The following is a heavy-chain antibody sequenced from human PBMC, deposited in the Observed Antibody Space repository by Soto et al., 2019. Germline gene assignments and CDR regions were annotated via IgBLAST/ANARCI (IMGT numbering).Heavy chain of an antibody. D-gene: IGHD2-2*01. CDR2: MFYSGIT. V-gene: IGHV4-39*01. CDR3: ARRVKWYLNYYFDI. Sequence: SSTXSLTCTFAVCSIIIGSFYLGWIRQPPGKGLEWIGHMFYSGITYYNPSLKSRAAISFDTSKNQFSLKLTSVTAADTAVYLCARRVKWYLNYYFDIWGQGTLV. J-gene: IGHJ4*02. CDR1: VCSIIIGSFY.